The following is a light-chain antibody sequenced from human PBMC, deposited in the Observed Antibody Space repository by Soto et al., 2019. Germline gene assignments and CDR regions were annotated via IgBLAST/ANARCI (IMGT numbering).Light chain of an antibody. CDR3: QRYDNVPLT. V-gene: IGKV1-33*01. Sequence: DIQMTQSPSSLSASVGDRVTITCQASQDISNYLNWYQQKPGKAPKLLIYDAINLETGVPSRFSGSGSGTDCTVTISSLQPEDIATYYSQRYDNVPLTFGGGTRVEIK. CDR2: DAI. CDR1: QDISNY. J-gene: IGKJ4*01.